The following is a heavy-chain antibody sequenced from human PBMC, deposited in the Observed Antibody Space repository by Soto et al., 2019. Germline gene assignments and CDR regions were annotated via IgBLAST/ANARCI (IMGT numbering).Heavy chain of an antibody. CDR3: GRHGGSGVDY. CDR1: GGLPSRRRYY. J-gene: IGHJ4*02. CDR2: IYYSGST. D-gene: IGHD6-19*01. Sequence: SEARCLRWTVSGGLPSRRRYYGGWLRQAPGKGLEWIGSIYYSGSTYYNPSLKSRVTISVDTSKNQFSLKLSSVTAADTAVYYCGRHGGSGVDYWGQGTLVTVS. V-gene: IGHV4-39*01.